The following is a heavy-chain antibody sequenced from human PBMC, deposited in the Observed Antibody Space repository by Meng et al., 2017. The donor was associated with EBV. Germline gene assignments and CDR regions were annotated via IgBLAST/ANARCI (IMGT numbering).Heavy chain of an antibody. Sequence: VQGVEVGGGLLQPGGSLRLSCSASGFTFSGDGRCALRQAPGNGPEWVAILPSDGGKTYYSDSVKVRCTISRDNSKKTLYLQMNSLRAEYTSVYYCARDLSGRFDPWGQGTLVTVSS. CDR3: ARDLSGRFDP. D-gene: IGHD1-26*01. CDR1: GFTFSGDG. CDR2: LPSDGGKT. J-gene: IGHJ5*02. V-gene: IGHV3-30*03.